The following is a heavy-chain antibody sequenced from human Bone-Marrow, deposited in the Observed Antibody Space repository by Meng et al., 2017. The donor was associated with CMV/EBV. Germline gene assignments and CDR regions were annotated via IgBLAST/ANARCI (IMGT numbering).Heavy chain of an antibody. D-gene: IGHD3-3*01. Sequence: SCAASGFTFSSYAMHWVRQAPGKGLEWVAVISYDGSNKYYADSVKGRFTISRDNSKNTLYLQMNSLRAEDTAVYYCARDVRITIFGVVIGSYAADYWGQGTLVTVSS. CDR3: ARDVRITIFGVVIGSYAADY. J-gene: IGHJ4*02. CDR1: GFTFSSYA. V-gene: IGHV3-30-3*01. CDR2: ISYDGSNK.